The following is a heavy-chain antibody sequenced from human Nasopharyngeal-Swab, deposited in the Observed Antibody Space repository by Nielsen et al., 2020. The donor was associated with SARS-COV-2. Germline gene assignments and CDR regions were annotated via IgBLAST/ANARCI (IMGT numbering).Heavy chain of an antibody. CDR1: GGTISSYY. J-gene: IGHJ6*02. CDR3: ARDLLWFGEFPYGMDV. CDR2: IYYSGST. V-gene: IGHV4-59*01. Sequence: SETLSLTCTASGGTISSYYRSWIRQPPGKGLEWIGYIYYSGSTNYNPSLKSRVTISVDTSKNQFSLKLSSVTAADTAAYYCARDLLWFGEFPYGMDVWGQGTTVTVSS. D-gene: IGHD3-10*01.